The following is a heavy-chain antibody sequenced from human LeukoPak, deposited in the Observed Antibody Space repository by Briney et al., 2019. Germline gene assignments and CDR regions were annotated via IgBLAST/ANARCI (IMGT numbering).Heavy chain of an antibody. CDR2: ITTSSSYM. D-gene: IGHD6-19*01. Sequence: GGSLRLSCAASGFTFSAYNMNWVRRTPGKGLGWVSSITTSSSYMFYADSVRGRFTISRDNAENSLYLQMNSLRDEDTAVYYCARDPYSGGYGAYYYYYMDVWGKGTTVTVSS. J-gene: IGHJ6*03. CDR1: GFTFSAYN. CDR3: ARDPYSGGYGAYYYYYMDV. V-gene: IGHV3-21*01.